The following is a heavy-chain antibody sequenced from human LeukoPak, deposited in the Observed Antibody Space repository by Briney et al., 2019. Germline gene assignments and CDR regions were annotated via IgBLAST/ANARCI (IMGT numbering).Heavy chain of an antibody. J-gene: IGHJ6*03. CDR3: AREVEDYYYFYMDV. V-gene: IGHV4-61*02. CDR1: GDSISSGSYY. D-gene: IGHD2-15*01. CDR2: IYTSGCT. Sequence: SETLSLTCTVSGDSISSGSYYWSWIRQPAGKGLEWIGRIYTSGCTNYNLSLKSRVTISVDTSKNQFSLKLSSVTAADTAVYYCAREVEDYYYFYMDVWGKGTTVTVSS.